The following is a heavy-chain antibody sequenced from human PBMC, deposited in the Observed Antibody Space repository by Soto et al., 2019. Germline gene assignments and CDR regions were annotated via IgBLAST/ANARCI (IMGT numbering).Heavy chain of an antibody. Sequence: QLQLQESGSGLVKPSQTLSLTCAVSGDSISSGGYSWSWIRQPPGKGLEWIGYIYHSGNTYYNPSLQRRVTISVGRSKNQSSLNLSSVTAADTAVYYCARGTVGPNNPPWVRWFDPWGQGTLVTVSS. CDR2: IYHSGNT. CDR1: GDSISSGGYS. J-gene: IGHJ5*02. V-gene: IGHV4-30-2*01. D-gene: IGHD1-26*01. CDR3: ARGTVGPNNPPWVRWFDP.